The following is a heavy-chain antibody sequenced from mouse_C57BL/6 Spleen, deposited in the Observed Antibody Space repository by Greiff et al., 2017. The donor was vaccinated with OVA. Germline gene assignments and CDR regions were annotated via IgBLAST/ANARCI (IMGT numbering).Heavy chain of an antibody. J-gene: IGHJ4*01. CDR3: ARKVYYDYDGAYYYAMDY. Sequence: EVQLVESGPVLVKPGASVKMSCKASGYTFTDYYMNWVKQSHGKSLEWIGVINPYNGGTSYNQKFKGKATLTVDKSSSTAYMELNSLTSEDSAVYYCARKVYYDYDGAYYYAMDYWGQGTSVTVSS. CDR2: INPYNGGT. CDR1: GYTFTDYY. V-gene: IGHV1-19*01. D-gene: IGHD2-4*01.